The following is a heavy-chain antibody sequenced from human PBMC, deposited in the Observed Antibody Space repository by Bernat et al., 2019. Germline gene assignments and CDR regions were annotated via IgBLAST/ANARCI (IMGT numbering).Heavy chain of an antibody. CDR2: ISYDGSNK. V-gene: IGHV3-30-3*01. Sequence: QVQLVESGGGVVQPGRSLRLSCAASGFTFSSYAMHWVRQAPGKGLEWVAVISYDGSNKYYADSVKGRFTISRDNSKNTLYLQMNSLRAEDTAVYYCARSRGTVTTPWTIEVSYYYYCMDVWGQGTTVTVSS. CDR3: ARSRGTVTTPWTIEVSYYYYCMDV. J-gene: IGHJ6*02. D-gene: IGHD4-17*01. CDR1: GFTFSSYA.